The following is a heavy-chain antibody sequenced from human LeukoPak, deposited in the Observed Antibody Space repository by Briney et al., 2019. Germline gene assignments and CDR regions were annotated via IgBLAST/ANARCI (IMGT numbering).Heavy chain of an antibody. J-gene: IGHJ4*02. CDR1: GFTFSSSW. CDR2: IKPDGSEK. CDR3: AKRRYYYDSSGYYYDY. Sequence: GGSLRLSCAASGFTFSSSWMSWVRQAPGKGLECVANIKPDGSEKYYVDSVKGRFTISRDNSKNTLYLQMNSLRAEDTAVYYCAKRRYYYDSSGYYYDYWGQGTLVTVSS. V-gene: IGHV3-7*03. D-gene: IGHD3-22*01.